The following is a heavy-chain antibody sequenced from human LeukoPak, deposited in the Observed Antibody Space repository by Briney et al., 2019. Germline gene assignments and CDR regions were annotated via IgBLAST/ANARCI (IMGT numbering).Heavy chain of an antibody. V-gene: IGHV6-1*01. D-gene: IGHD6-13*01. CDR2: TYYRSKWYN. Sequence: SPTLSLTCAISGDSVSSNSAAWNWLRQSPSRGLEWLGRTYYRSKWYNDYAVSVKSRITINPDTSKNQFSLQLNSVTPEDTAVYYCARERRSSWLNWFDPWGQGTLVTVSS. CDR3: ARERRSSWLNWFDP. CDR1: GDSVSSNSAA. J-gene: IGHJ5*02.